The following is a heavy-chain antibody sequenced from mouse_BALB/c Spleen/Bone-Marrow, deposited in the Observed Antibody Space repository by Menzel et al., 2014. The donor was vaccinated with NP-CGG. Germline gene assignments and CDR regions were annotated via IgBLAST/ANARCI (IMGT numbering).Heavy chain of an antibody. CDR2: ILPGSGTS. Sequence: QVQLKGSGAELVKPGASVKTSCKATGYTFSSYWIEWVKLRPGHGLEWIGEILPGSGTSNYNMKFKGKATFTADTSSNTAYMQLSSLTSEDSAVYYCARVLYYGNYDSVAYWGQGTLVTVSA. J-gene: IGHJ3*01. V-gene: IGHV1-9*01. CDR1: GYTFSSYW. D-gene: IGHD2-1*01. CDR3: ARVLYYGNYDSVAY.